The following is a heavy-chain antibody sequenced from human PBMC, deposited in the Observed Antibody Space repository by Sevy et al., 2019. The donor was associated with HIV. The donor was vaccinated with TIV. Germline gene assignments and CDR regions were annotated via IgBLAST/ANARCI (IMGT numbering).Heavy chain of an antibody. V-gene: IGHV3-21*01. D-gene: IGHD3-3*01. CDR2: ISSSSSYI. J-gene: IGHJ6*02. CDR1: GFTFSSYS. Sequence: GGCLRLSCAASGFTFSSYSMNWVRQAPGKGLEWVSSISSSSSYIYYADSVKGRFTISRDNAKNSLYLQMNSLRAEDTAVYYCARDSHMYYDFWSGYPRDYYGMDVWGQGTTVTVSS. CDR3: ARDSHMYYDFWSGYPRDYYGMDV.